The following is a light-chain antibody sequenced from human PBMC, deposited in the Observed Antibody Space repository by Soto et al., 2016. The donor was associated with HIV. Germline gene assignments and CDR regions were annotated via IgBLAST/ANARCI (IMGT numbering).Light chain of an antibody. J-gene: IGLJ2*01. CDR2: DDS. Sequence: SYELTQSPSVSVAPRKTARIACGGNNIGSKSVHWYQQKPGQAPVLVVYDDSDRPSGIPERFSGSNSGNSATLTISRVEAGDEADYFCQVWDSSTNHVVFGGGTKLTVL. V-gene: IGLV3-21*03. CDR1: NIGSKS. CDR3: QVWDSSTNHVV.